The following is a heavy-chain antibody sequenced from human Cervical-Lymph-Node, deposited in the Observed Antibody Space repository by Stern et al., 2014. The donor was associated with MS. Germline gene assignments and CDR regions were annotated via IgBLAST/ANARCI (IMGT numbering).Heavy chain of an antibody. D-gene: IGHD1-1*01. CDR1: GGSISGRAYY. J-gene: IGHJ3*02. CDR3: AREDWNDDLDTFDI. CDR2: VYSTGST. V-gene: IGHV4-61*02. Sequence: VQLVESGPGLVKPSQTLSLSCTVSGGSISGRAYYWNWIRQPAGKGLEWIGHVYSTGSTNYNPSLKSRVSISFDASKTQFSLKLSSVTAADTAVYYCAREDWNDDLDTFDIWGQGTMVTVSS.